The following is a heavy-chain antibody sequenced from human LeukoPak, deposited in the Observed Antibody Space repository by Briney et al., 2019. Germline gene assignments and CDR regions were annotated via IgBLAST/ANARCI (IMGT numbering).Heavy chain of an antibody. Sequence: SETLSLTCAVYGGSFSGYYWSWIRQPPGKGLEWIGEINHSGSTNYNPSLKSRVTISVDTSKNQLSLKVTSVTAADTAVYYRARGIRGVIIPLYYYRMDVWGQGTTVTVS. CDR1: GGSFSGYY. J-gene: IGHJ6*02. V-gene: IGHV4-34*01. CDR3: ARGIRGVIIPLYYYRMDV. CDR2: INHSGST. D-gene: IGHD3-10*01.